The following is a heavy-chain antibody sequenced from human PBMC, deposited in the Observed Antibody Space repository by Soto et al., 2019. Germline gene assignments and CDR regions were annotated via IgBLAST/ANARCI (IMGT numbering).Heavy chain of an antibody. J-gene: IGHJ4*02. D-gene: IGHD3-22*01. Sequence: SVEVACKASGVTFSSYAISWVRQAPGQGLEWMGGIIPISGTANYAQKFQGRVTITADESTSTAYMELSSLRSEDTAVYYCASGEMRYYYDSSGYRLDYWGQGTLVTVSS. CDR1: GVTFSSYA. CDR2: IIPISGTA. V-gene: IGHV1-69*13. CDR3: ASGEMRYYYDSSGYRLDY.